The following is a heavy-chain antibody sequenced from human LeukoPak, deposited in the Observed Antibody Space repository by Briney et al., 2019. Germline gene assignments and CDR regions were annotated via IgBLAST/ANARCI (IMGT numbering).Heavy chain of an antibody. Sequence: ASVKVSCKASGYTFTSYGISWVRQAPGQGLEWMGWISAYNGNTNYAQKLQGRVTMTTDTSTSSAYTELRSLRSDDTAVYYCARGSGIVGATDGMDVWGQGTTVTVSS. D-gene: IGHD1-26*01. CDR1: GYTFTSYG. CDR2: ISAYNGNT. CDR3: ARGSGIVGATDGMDV. J-gene: IGHJ6*02. V-gene: IGHV1-18*01.